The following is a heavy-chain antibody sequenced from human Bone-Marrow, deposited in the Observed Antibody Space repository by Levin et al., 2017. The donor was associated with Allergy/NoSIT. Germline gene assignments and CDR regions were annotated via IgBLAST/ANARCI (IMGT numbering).Heavy chain of an antibody. CDR2: TYYRSKWYN. J-gene: IGHJ3*02. V-gene: IGHV6-1*01. CDR3: AKVAVTGNDAFDI. D-gene: IGHD6-19*01. CDR1: GDSVSSNSAV. Sequence: SETLSLTCAISGDSVSSNSAVWNWIRQSPSRGLEWLGRTYYRSKWYNDYAVSVKSRLTINPDTSRNQFSLQLTSVTPEDTAVYYCAKVAVTGNDAFDIWGQGTMVTVSP.